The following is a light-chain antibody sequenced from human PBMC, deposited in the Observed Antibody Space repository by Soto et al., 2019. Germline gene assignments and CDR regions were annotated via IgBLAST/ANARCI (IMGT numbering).Light chain of an antibody. J-gene: IGKJ1*01. CDR3: QQYGSSP. CDR2: GAS. CDR1: QSVSSSY. Sequence: EIVLTQSPGTLSLSPGERATLSCRASQSVSSSYLAWYQQKPGQAPRLLIYGASSRATGIPDRCSGSGSGTAFTLTISRLEPEDCAVYYCQQYGSSPLGQGTTVDIK. V-gene: IGKV3-20*01.